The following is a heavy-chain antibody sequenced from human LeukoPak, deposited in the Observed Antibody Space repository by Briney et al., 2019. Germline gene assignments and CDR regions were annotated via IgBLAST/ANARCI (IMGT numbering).Heavy chain of an antibody. CDR2: INWNGGST. D-gene: IGHD4-17*01. CDR3: ARGDYGAYDAFDI. V-gene: IGHV3-20*01. Sequence: GGSLRLSCAASGFTFDDYGMSWVRQAPGKGLEWVSGINWNGGSTGYADSVKGQFTISRDNAKNSLYLQMNSLRAEDTALYHCARGDYGAYDAFDIWGQGTMVTVSS. CDR1: GFTFDDYG. J-gene: IGHJ3*02.